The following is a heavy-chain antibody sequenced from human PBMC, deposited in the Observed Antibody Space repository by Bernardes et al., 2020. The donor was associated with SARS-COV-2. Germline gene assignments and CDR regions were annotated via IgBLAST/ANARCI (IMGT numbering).Heavy chain of an antibody. D-gene: IGHD3-3*01. V-gene: IGHV3-23*01. CDR1: GFTFRSYA. J-gene: IGHJ3*02. Sequence: GGSLRLSCAASGFTFRSYAMSWVRQAPGKGLEWVSSISGSVGTTFYAAPVKGRFTISRDDSKNTLYLQMNSLKTEDTAVYYCTTGGAITIFGVVIVMDAFDIWGQGTMVTVSS. CDR2: ISGSVGTT. CDR3: TTGGAITIFGVVIVMDAFDI.